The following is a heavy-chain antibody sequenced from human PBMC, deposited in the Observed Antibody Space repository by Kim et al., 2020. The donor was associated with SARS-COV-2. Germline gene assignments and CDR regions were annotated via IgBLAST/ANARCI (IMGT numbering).Heavy chain of an antibody. V-gene: IGHV1-24*01. Sequence: ASVKVSCKVSGYTLTDLSMHWVRQAPGKGLEWMGGFDPDDGETIYAQKFQGRVTMTEDTSTNTAYMELSSLRSEDTAVYYCATLDSSGYYKEYYFDYWGQGTLVTVSP. J-gene: IGHJ4*02. CDR3: ATLDSSGYYKEYYFDY. CDR2: FDPDDGET. CDR1: GYTLTDLS. D-gene: IGHD3-22*01.